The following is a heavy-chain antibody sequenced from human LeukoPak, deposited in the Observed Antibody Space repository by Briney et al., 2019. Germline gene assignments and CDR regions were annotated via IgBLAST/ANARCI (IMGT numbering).Heavy chain of an antibody. Sequence: SETLSLTCTVSGGSISSSSYYWGWIRQPPGKGLEWIGSIYYSGSTYYNPSLKSRVTISVDTSKNQFSLKLSSVTAADTAVYYCAREGQLVHYFDYWGQGTLVTVSS. CDR3: AREGQLVHYFDY. CDR1: GGSISSSSYY. J-gene: IGHJ4*02. D-gene: IGHD6-13*01. V-gene: IGHV4-39*07. CDR2: IYYSGST.